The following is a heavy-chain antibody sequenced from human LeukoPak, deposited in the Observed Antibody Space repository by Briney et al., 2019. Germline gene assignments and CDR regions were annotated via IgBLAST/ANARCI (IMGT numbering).Heavy chain of an antibody. CDR3: ARGPGSSGGAYVGDY. V-gene: IGHV3-74*01. Sequence: GGSLRLSCVASGFTFSNHWMHWVRQVPGKGLVWVSRIDGGGSSTSYADSVKGRFSISRDNGEDTLYLQMNSLRVEDTAVYYCARGPGSSGGAYVGDYWGHGTLVTVSS. D-gene: IGHD3-22*01. CDR1: GFTFSNHW. CDR2: IDGGGSST. J-gene: IGHJ4*01.